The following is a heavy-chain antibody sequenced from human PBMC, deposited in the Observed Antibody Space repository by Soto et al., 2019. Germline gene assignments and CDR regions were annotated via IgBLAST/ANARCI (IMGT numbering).Heavy chain of an antibody. D-gene: IGHD2-15*01. Sequence: ASVKVSCKASGYTFTTYGVHWVRQAPGQRPESMGWINAANGDTMYPQKFQGRVTITRDTSASTAYLELASLKFEDAAVYYCARRHCSGGSCYLNVFDIWGQGTMVTVSS. CDR1: GYTFTTYG. V-gene: IGHV1-3*01. CDR3: ARRHCSGGSCYLNVFDI. J-gene: IGHJ3*02. CDR2: INAANGDT.